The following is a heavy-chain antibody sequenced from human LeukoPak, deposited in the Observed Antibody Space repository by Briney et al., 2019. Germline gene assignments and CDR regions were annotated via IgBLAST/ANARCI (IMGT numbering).Heavy chain of an antibody. CDR1: GFTLSSYS. CDR2: ISSSSSYI. D-gene: IGHD1-26*01. CDR3: ARVLVGATGNFDY. Sequence: GGSLRLSCAASGFTLSSYSMNWVRQAPGKGLEWVSSISSSSSYIYYADSVKGRFTISRDNAKNSLYLQMNSLRAEDTAVYYCARVLVGATGNFDYWGQGTLVTVSS. J-gene: IGHJ4*02. V-gene: IGHV3-21*01.